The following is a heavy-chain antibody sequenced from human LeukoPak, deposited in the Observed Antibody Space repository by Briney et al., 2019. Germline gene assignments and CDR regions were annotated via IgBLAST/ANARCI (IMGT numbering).Heavy chain of an antibody. Sequence: GGSLRLSCGGSGFTLDDHGMHWVRQRPGKGLEWVSLISGDGGMTHYADSVKGRFTISRDNSKNSLYLQMNSLRIEDSAFYYCAKDAPYSGRVFDCWGQGTLVTVSS. V-gene: IGHV3-43*02. CDR3: AKDAPYSGRVFDC. J-gene: IGHJ4*02. D-gene: IGHD5-12*01. CDR1: GFTLDDHG. CDR2: ISGDGGMT.